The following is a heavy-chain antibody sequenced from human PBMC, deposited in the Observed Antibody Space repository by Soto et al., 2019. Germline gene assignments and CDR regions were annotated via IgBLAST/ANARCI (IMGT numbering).Heavy chain of an antibody. CDR2: IYYSGST. V-gene: IGHV4-59*01. J-gene: IGHJ6*02. Sequence: QVQLQESGPGLVKPSETLSLTCTVSGGSISSYYWSWIRQPPGKGLEWIGYIYYSGSTNYNPSLKSRVTISVDTSKNQFSLKLSSVTAADTAVYYCARNHYGDFRRWDYYYGMDVWGQGTTVTVSS. CDR1: GGSISSYY. CDR3: ARNHYGDFRRWDYYYGMDV. D-gene: IGHD4-17*01.